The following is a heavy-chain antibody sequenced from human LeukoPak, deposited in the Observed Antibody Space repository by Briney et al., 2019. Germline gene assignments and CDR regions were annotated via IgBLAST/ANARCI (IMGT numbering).Heavy chain of an antibody. J-gene: IGHJ6*03. Sequence: ASVKVSCKASGYTFTSYDINWVRQATGQGLVWMGWMNPNSGNTGYAQKFQGRVTMARNTSISTAYMELSSLRSEDTAVYYCARGLGRRDGYNWGYYYYYYIDVWGKGTTVTISS. D-gene: IGHD5-24*01. V-gene: IGHV1-8*01. CDR3: ARGLGRRDGYNWGYYYYYYIDV. CDR1: GYTFTSYD. CDR2: MNPNSGNT.